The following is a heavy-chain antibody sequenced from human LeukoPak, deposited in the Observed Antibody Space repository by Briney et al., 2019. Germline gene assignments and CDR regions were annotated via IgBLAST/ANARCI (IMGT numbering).Heavy chain of an antibody. J-gene: IGHJ6*03. CDR2: VDHTGST. V-gene: IGHV4-59*01. CDR1: GGSISSYY. Sequence: SETLSLTCSVSGGSISSYYWTWIRQPPGKGLEWIGYVDHTGSTNFNPSLNGRVSISRDTTKNLFSLRLRSVTAADTAVYFCARGRVSSSTWYSTYYYYFYMDVWGKGTTVTVSS. CDR3: ARGRVSSSTWYSTYYYYFYMDV. D-gene: IGHD1-1*01.